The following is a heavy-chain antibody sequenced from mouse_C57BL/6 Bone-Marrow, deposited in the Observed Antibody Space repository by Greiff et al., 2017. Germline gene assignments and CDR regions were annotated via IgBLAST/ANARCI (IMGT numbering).Heavy chain of an antibody. CDR1: GFTFSDYG. Sequence: VQLKESGGGLVKPGGSLKLSCAASGFTFSDYGMHWVRQAPEKGLEWVAYISSGSSTIYYADTVKGRFTISRDNAKNTLFLQMTSLRSEDTAMYYCARGYYGSSRHFDYWGQGTTLTVSS. V-gene: IGHV5-17*01. D-gene: IGHD1-1*01. CDR3: ARGYYGSSRHFDY. CDR2: ISSGSSTI. J-gene: IGHJ2*01.